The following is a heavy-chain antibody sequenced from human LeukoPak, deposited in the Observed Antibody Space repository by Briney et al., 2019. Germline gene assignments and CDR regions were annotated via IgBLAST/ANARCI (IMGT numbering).Heavy chain of an antibody. CDR3: AREGTSQQLVPPYFDY. CDR2: IYHTGRT. CDR1: GGSITSSSYY. V-gene: IGHV4-39*02. J-gene: IGHJ4*02. D-gene: IGHD6-13*01. Sequence: PSETLSLTCTISGGSITSSSYYWSWLRQSPGKGLEWIVTIYHTGRTYHNPSLKSRVTVSVDTSNNQISLRLDSVTAADTAVYYCAREGTSQQLVPPYFDYWGQGTLVTVSS.